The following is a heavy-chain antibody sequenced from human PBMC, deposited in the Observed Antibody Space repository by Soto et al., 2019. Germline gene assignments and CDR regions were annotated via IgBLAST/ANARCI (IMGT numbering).Heavy chain of an antibody. D-gene: IGHD3-16*01. CDR3: ARDWFGIDY. CDR2: INPYNGNT. V-gene: IGHV1-18*01. J-gene: IGHJ4*02. Sequence: QVQLVQSGAEVKKPGASVKVSCKSSGYTFTSYGISWVRQAPGQGLEWMGWINPYNGNTNYAQKLQGRVTMTTDTSTKTAYMELRSLRSDVTAVYYCARDWFGIDYWGQGTLVTVSS. CDR1: GYTFTSYG.